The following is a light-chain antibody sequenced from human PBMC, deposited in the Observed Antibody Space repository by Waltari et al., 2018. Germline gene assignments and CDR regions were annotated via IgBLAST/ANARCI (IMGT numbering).Light chain of an antibody. CDR1: SSDVGSYNL. CDR3: CSYAGSSPGV. CDR2: EGS. Sequence: QSALTQPASVSGSPGQSITISCTGTSSDVGSYNLVSWYQQHPGKAPKLMIYEGSKRPSGVSNLFPGSKSGNTASLTISGLQAEDEADYYCCSYAGSSPGVFGTGTKVTVL. J-gene: IGLJ1*01. V-gene: IGLV2-23*01.